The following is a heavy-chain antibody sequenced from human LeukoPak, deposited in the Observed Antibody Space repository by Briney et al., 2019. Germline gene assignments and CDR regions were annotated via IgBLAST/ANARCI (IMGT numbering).Heavy chain of an antibody. Sequence: SETLSLTCAVYGGSFSGYYWSWIRQPPGKGLEWIGEINHSGSTNYNPSLKSRVTISVDTSKNQFSLKLSSVTAADTAVYYCARHLTTHGYYQNWFDPWGQGTLVTVSS. J-gene: IGHJ5*02. D-gene: IGHD3-22*01. CDR1: GGSFSGYY. V-gene: IGHV4-34*01. CDR3: ARHLTTHGYYQNWFDP. CDR2: INHSGST.